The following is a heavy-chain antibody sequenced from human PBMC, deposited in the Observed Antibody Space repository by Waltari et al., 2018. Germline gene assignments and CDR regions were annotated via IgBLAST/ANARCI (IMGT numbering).Heavy chain of an antibody. V-gene: IGHV3-11*06. CDR1: GFTFSDYG. J-gene: IGHJ4*02. CDR3: ARRGVSQYSDGTGSYPLYYFDF. Sequence: GFTFSDYGFHWVRQAPGKGLEWISFIGDGLESTYYADSVKGRFTIFRDNAQNSLLLNMNSLRAEDTAVYYCARRGVSQYSDGTGSYPLYYFDFWGRGTLVTVSS. D-gene: IGHD6-19*01. CDR2: IGDGLEST.